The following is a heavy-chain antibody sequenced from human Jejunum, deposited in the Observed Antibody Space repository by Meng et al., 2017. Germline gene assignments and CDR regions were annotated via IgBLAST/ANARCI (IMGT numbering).Heavy chain of an antibody. CDR1: GFTFSSYA. D-gene: IGHD3-22*01. CDR3: ARDDYNSGPGWFDP. J-gene: IGHJ5*02. V-gene: IGHV3-23*01. CDR2: ISGSGGSTI. Sequence: GESLKISCAASGFTFSSYAMSWVRQSPGKGLEWVSVISGSGGSTIYYADSVKGRFIISRDNAKNSLYLQMNSLRPEDTAVYYCARDDYNSGPGWFDPWGQGTLVTVSS.